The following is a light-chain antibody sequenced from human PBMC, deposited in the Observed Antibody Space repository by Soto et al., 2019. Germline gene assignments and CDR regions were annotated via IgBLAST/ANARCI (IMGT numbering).Light chain of an antibody. CDR3: QHFVNSLTWT. Sequence: EIVLTQSPGTLSLSPLERSTLSFISIHSVSSSYLAWYQQKPGQAPRLLIYGASSRATGVPDRFSGGGSGTDFTLTISRLEPEDFAVYYCQHFVNSLTWTFGQGTKVDI. CDR2: GAS. J-gene: IGKJ1*01. CDR1: HSVSSSY. V-gene: IGKV3-20*01.